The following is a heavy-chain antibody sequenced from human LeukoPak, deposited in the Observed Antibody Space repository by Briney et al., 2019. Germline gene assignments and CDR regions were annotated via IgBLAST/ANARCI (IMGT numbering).Heavy chain of an antibody. Sequence: SETLSLTCSVSGVSISGYYWSWIRQPPGKQLEWIGYIYRSESSNYNPSLKSRVTISVDTSRNQLPLKLSSVTAADTAVYYCARNDGYHDMLTGYRAFDIWGPGTMVTVSS. CDR2: IYRSESS. CDR1: GVSISGYY. V-gene: IGHV4-59*01. CDR3: ARNDGYHDMLTGYRAFDI. D-gene: IGHD3-9*01. J-gene: IGHJ3*02.